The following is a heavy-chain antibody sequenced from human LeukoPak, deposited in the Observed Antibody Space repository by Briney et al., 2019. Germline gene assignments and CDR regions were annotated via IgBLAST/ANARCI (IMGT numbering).Heavy chain of an antibody. CDR2: IYYSGST. J-gene: IGHJ5*02. D-gene: IGHD6-19*01. CDR1: GGSISSSSYY. V-gene: IGHV4-39*01. Sequence: SETLSLTCTVSGGSISSSSYYWGWIRQPPGKGLEWIGSIYYSGSTYYNPSLKSRVTISVDTSKNQFSLKLSSVTAADTAMYYCARQYSSGDGWSDLWGQGTLVTVSS. CDR3: ARQYSSGDGWSDL.